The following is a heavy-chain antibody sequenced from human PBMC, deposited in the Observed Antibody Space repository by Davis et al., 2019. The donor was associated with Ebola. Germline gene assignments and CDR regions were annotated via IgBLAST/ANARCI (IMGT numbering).Heavy chain of an antibody. CDR2: ISQSGST. V-gene: IGHV4-4*02. Sequence: SETLSLTCAVSGDSISSSNWWSWVRQPPGKGLEWIGEISQSGSTNYNPSLKSRVTISVDKSKNQFSLKLSSVTAADTAVYYCARGGRLGDTAMGYYYYYYGMDVWGQGTTVTVSS. J-gene: IGHJ6*02. D-gene: IGHD5-18*01. CDR1: GDSISSSNW. CDR3: ARGGRLGDTAMGYYYYYYGMDV.